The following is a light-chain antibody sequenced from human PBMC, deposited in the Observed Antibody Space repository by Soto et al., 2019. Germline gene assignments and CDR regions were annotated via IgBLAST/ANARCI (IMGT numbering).Light chain of an antibody. CDR1: QSISSW. CDR3: QQLNSYPLT. Sequence: DIQMTQSPSSLSASVGDRVTITCRASQSISSWLAWYQQMPGKAPKLLIYAASTLQSGVPSRFSGSGSGTDFTLTISSLQPEDFATYYCQQLNSYPLTFGGGTKVDIK. CDR2: AAS. V-gene: IGKV1-5*01. J-gene: IGKJ4*01.